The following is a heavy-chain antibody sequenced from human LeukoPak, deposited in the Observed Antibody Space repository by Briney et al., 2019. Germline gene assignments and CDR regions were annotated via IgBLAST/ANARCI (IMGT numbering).Heavy chain of an antibody. CDR3: ARDRPYSSSPEGFDY. Sequence: ASVKVSCKASGYSFTNYYMHWVRQAPGQGLEWMGIINPSGGSTSYAQKFQGRVTMTRDTSTSTVYMELSSLRSEDTAVYYCARDRPYSSSPEGFDYWGQGTLVTVSS. D-gene: IGHD6-6*01. V-gene: IGHV1-46*01. CDR2: INPSGGST. CDR1: GYSFTNYY. J-gene: IGHJ4*02.